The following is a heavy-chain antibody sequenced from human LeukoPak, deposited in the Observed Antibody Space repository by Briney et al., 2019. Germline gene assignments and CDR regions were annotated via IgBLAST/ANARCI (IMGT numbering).Heavy chain of an antibody. Sequence: PSETLSLTCTVSDGSISSSSYYWGWIRQPPGKGLEWIGEINHSGSTNYNPSLKSRVTISVDTSKNQFSLKLSSVTAADTAVYYCARALLYYYGSGRILDYWGQGTLVTVSS. CDR3: ARALLYYYGSGRILDY. CDR1: DGSISSSSYY. D-gene: IGHD3-10*01. J-gene: IGHJ4*02. CDR2: INHSGST. V-gene: IGHV4-39*07.